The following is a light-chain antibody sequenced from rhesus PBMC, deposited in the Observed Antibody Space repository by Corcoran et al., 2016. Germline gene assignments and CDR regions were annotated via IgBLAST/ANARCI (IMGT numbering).Light chain of an antibody. V-gene: IGKV1S12*01. J-gene: IGKJ3*01. Sequence: DIQMTQSPSALSASVGDRVTISCRASQNIHSNIAWSQQKPGKAPKLLIYDASSLQTGIPSRFSGSGSGTDFTLTISSLQPEDSAAYYCQHYYDNPFTFGPGTKLDIK. CDR2: DAS. CDR3: QHYYDNPFT. CDR1: QNIHSN.